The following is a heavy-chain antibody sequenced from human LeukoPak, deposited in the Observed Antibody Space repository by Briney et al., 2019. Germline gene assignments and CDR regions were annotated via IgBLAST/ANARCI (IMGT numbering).Heavy chain of an antibody. Sequence: GASVKVSCKAPGGTFSSYAISWVRQAPGQGLEWMGGIIPIFGTANYAQKFQGRVTITTDESTSTAYMELSSLRSEDTAVYYCARGTSPNAEYSYGLWGQGTLVTVSS. CDR3: ARGTSPNAEYSYGL. CDR2: IIPIFGTA. D-gene: IGHD5-18*01. V-gene: IGHV1-69*05. CDR1: GGTFSSYA. J-gene: IGHJ4*02.